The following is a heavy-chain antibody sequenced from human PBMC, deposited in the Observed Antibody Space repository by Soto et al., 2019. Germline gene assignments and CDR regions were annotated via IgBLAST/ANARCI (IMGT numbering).Heavy chain of an antibody. J-gene: IGHJ6*02. V-gene: IGHV1-2*02. D-gene: IGHD5-18*01. CDR2: INPNSGGT. CDR1: GYTFTGYY. Sequence: SVKVSCKASGYTFTGYYMHWVRQAPGQGLEWMGWINPNSGGTNYAQKFQGRVTMTRDTSISTAYMELSRLRSDDTAVYYCARTTIPTSGYTPNRGYGLDVWGQGTTVTVSS. CDR3: ARTTIPTSGYTPNRGYGLDV.